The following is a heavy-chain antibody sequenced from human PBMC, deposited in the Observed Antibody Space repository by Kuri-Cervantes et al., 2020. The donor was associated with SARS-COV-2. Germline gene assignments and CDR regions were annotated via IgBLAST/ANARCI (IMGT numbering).Heavy chain of an antibody. CDR3: ARDRGGSADPFYFDY. V-gene: IGHV3-74*01. J-gene: IGHJ4*02. CDR2: INSDGSST. Sequence: GGSLRLSCAASGFTFSSYWMHWVRQAPGKGLVWVSRINSDGSSTSYADSVKGRFTISRDNAKNTLYLQMNSLRAEDTAVYYCARDRGGSADPFYFDYWGQGTLVTVSS. D-gene: IGHD3-16*01. CDR1: GFTFSSYW.